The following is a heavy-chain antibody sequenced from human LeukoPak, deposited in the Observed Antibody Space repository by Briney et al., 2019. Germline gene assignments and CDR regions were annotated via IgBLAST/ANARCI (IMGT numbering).Heavy chain of an antibody. V-gene: IGHV1-3*01. CDR3: ARDQAAADSGAPFDP. D-gene: IGHD6-13*01. Sequence: GASVKVSCKASGYTFTNFGISWVRQAPGQGLEWMGWINAGNGNTKYSQKFQGRVTITRDTSASTAYMELSSLRSEDTAVYYCARDQAAADSGAPFDPWGQGTLVTVSS. CDR2: INAGNGNT. J-gene: IGHJ5*02. CDR1: GYTFTNFG.